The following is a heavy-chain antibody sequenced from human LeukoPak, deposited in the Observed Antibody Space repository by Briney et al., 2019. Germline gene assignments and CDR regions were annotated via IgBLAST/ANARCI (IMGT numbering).Heavy chain of an antibody. D-gene: IGHD6-19*01. CDR3: ARGLAVAGTGY. CDR2: MNPNSGNT. J-gene: IGHJ4*02. Sequence: ASVKVSCKASGYTFTSYDINWVRQATGQGLEWMGWMNPNSGNTGYEQKFQGRVTTTRNTSTSTAYMELSSLRSEDTAVYYCARGLAVAGTGYWGQGTLVTVSS. V-gene: IGHV1-8*01. CDR1: GYTFTSYD.